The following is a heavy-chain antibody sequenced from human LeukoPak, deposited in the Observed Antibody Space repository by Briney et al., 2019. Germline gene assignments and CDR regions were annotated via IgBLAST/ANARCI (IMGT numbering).Heavy chain of an antibody. CDR1: GLTFRNYG. CDR2: ISSSTSYI. V-gene: IGHV3-21*01. Sequence: GGSLRLSCAASGLTFRNYGMHWIRQAPGKGLEWVSSISSSTSYIYYAVSVKGRFTISKDNAKNSLYLQMNSLRAEDTAVYYCARAGGSTVSHSDYWGQGTLVTVSS. CDR3: ARAGGSTVSHSDY. J-gene: IGHJ4*02. D-gene: IGHD4-17*01.